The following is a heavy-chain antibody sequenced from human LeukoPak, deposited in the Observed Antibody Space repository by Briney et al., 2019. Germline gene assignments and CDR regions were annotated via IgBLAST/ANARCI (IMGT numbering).Heavy chain of an antibody. V-gene: IGHV3-23*01. Sequence: GGSLRLSCAGSGFSFSRYWMAWVRQAPGKGLEWVSAITGSGDNTYYADSVKGRFTISRDNSKNTLYLQMNSLRAEDTAVYYCAKRGPAGAGKSPDYFDYWGQGTLVTVSS. CDR1: GFSFSRYW. CDR3: AKRGPAGAGKSPDYFDY. CDR2: ITGSGDNT. J-gene: IGHJ4*02. D-gene: IGHD6-19*01.